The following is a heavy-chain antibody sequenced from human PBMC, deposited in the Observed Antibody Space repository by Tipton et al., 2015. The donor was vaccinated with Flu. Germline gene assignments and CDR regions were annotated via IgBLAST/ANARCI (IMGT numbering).Heavy chain of an antibody. Sequence: SLRLSCAASGFTFSSYGMHWVRQAPGKGLEWVAVIWYGGSNKYYADSVKGRFTISRDNSKNTLYLQMNSLRAEDTAVYYCARDFHSYGYPDYWGQGTLVTVSS. D-gene: IGHD5-18*01. CDR3: ARDFHSYGYPDY. V-gene: IGHV3-33*01. J-gene: IGHJ4*02. CDR1: GFTFSSYG. CDR2: IWYGGSNK.